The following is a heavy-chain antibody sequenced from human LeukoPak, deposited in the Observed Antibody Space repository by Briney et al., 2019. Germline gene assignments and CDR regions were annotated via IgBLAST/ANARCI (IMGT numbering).Heavy chain of an antibody. CDR1: GYTFAGFY. CDR3: ATLYCSGGSCYSGSVVYFDY. V-gene: IGHV1-69*02. CDR2: IIPILGIA. D-gene: IGHD2-15*01. Sequence: SVKVSCKASGYTFAGFYMHWVRQAPGQGLEWMGRIIPILGIANYAQKFQGRVTITADKSTSTAYMELSSLRSEDTAVYYCATLYCSGGSCYSGSVVYFDYWGQGTLVTVSS. J-gene: IGHJ4*02.